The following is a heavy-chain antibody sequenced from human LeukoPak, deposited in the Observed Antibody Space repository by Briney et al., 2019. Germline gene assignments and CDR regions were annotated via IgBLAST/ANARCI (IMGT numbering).Heavy chain of an antibody. J-gene: IGHJ6*02. CDR3: ARDSDTETGWYYYGMDV. CDR2: IYSGGST. D-gene: IGHD2-8*02. CDR1: GFTFSSYW. Sequence: GGSLRLTCAASGFTFSSYWMNWVRQAPGKGLEWVSVIYSGGSTYYADSVKGRFTISRDNSKNTVYLQMNSLRAEDTAVYYCARDSDTETGWYYYGMDVWGQGTTVTVSS. V-gene: IGHV3-53*01.